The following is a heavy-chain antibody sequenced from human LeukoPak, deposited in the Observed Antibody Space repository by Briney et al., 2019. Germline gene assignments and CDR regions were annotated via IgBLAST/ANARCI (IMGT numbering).Heavy chain of an antibody. CDR3: ARSSGRITGTTLGWFDP. J-gene: IGHJ5*02. CDR1: GYTFTSYA. V-gene: IGHV1-69*13. D-gene: IGHD1-7*01. CDR2: IIPIFGTA. Sequence: SVKVSCKASGYTFTSYAISWVRQAPGQGLEWMGGIIPIFGTANYAQKFQGRVTITADESTSTAYMELSSLRSEDTAVYYCARSSGRITGTTLGWFDPWGQGTLVTVSS.